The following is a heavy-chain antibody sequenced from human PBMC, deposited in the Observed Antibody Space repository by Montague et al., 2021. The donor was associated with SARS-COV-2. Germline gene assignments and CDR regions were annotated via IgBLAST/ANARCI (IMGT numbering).Heavy chain of an antibody. CDR2: IYYSGST. V-gene: IGHV4-39*01. CDR3: ASPTYYYDSSGSDAFDI. CDR1: GGSISSSSYY. Sequence: SETLSLTCTVSGGSISSSSYYWGWIRQPPGKGLGWIGSIYYSGSTYYNSSLKSRVTISVDTSRNQFSLKLSSVTAADTAVYYCASPTYYYDSSGSDAFDIWGQGTMVTVSS. J-gene: IGHJ3*02. D-gene: IGHD3-22*01.